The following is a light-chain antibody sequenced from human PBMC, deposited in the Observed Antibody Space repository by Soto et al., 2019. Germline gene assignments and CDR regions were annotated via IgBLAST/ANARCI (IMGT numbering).Light chain of an antibody. CDR3: QHYNTYSP. Sequence: DIQMTQSPSTLSASVGDRVTITCRASQTISSLLAWYQQKPGKAPKLLIYKTSTLESGVPSRFSGSGSGTEFTLTISSLQPDDVATYYCQHYNTYSPFGGGTKVEIK. J-gene: IGKJ4*02. CDR2: KTS. V-gene: IGKV1-5*03. CDR1: QTISSL.